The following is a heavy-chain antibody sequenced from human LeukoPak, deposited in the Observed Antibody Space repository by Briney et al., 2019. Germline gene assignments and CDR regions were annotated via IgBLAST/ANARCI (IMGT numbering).Heavy chain of an antibody. CDR2: ISGSGGST. CDR1: GFTFSSYA. D-gene: IGHD3-16*01. J-gene: IGHJ3*02. CDR3: AKGGLRYDYVWGFQPFDI. V-gene: IGHV3-23*01. Sequence: PGGSLRLSCAASGFTFSSYAMSWVRQAPGKGLEWVSAISGSGGSTYYADSVKGRFTISRDNSKNTLYLQMNSLRAEDTAVYYCAKGGLRYDYVWGFQPFDIWGQGTMVTVSS.